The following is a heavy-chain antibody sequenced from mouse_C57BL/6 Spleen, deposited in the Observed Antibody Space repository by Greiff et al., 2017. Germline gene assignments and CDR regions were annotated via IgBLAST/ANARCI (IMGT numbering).Heavy chain of an antibody. D-gene: IGHD1-1*01. V-gene: IGHV1-61*01. CDR3: ARKLDYYGSRVYFDV. J-gene: IGHJ1*03. Sequence: QVQLQQPGAELVRPGSSVKLSCKASGYTFTSYWMDWVKQRPGQGLEWIGNIYPSDSETHYNQKFKDKATLTVDKASSTAYMQRSSLTSEDSAVYYCARKLDYYGSRVYFDVWGTGTTVTVSS. CDR1: GYTFTSYW. CDR2: IYPSDSET.